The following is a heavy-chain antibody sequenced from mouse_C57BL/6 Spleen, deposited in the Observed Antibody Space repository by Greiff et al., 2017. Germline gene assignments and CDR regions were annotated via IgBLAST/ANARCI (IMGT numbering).Heavy chain of an antibody. Sequence: DVHLVESGGDLVKPGGSLKLSCAASGFTFSSYGMSWVRQTPDKRLEWVATISSGGSYTYYPDSVKGRFTISRDNAKNTLYLQMSSLKSEDTAMYYCARDERALKGWFAYWGQGTLVTVSA. J-gene: IGHJ3*01. D-gene: IGHD3-1*01. CDR2: ISSGGSYT. V-gene: IGHV5-6*01. CDR1: GFTFSSYG. CDR3: ARDERALKGWFAY.